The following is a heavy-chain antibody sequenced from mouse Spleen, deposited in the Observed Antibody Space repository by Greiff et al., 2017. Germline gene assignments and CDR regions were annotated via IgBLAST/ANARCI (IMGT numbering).Heavy chain of an antibody. Sequence: EVTLVESGGGLVKPGGSLKLSCAASGFTFSDYGMHWVRQAPEKGLEWVAYISSGSSTIYYADTVKGRFTISRDNAKNTLFLQMTSLRSEDTAMYFCARDWDGAMDYWGQGTSVTVSS. J-gene: IGHJ4*01. D-gene: IGHD4-1*01. V-gene: IGHV5-17*01. CDR3: ARDWDGAMDY. CDR2: ISSGSSTI. CDR1: GFTFSDYG.